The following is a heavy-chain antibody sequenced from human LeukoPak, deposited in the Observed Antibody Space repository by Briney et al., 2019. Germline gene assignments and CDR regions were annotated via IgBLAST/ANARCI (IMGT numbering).Heavy chain of an antibody. CDR1: GFTFNSYA. CDR2: ISDSGGGT. CDR3: AKDRGAIRGWFFDL. D-gene: IGHD2-2*01. J-gene: IGHJ2*01. Sequence: GGSLRLSCAASGFTFNSYAMSWVRQAPGKGREWVSRISDSGGGTYFADSVKGRFTISRDNSKNILYLQMNSLRAEDTAVYYCAKDRGAIRGWFFDLWGRGTLVSVSS. V-gene: IGHV3-23*01.